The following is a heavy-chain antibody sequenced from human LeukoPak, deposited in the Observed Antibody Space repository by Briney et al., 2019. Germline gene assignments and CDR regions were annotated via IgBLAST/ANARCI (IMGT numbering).Heavy chain of an antibody. D-gene: IGHD4-17*01. CDR2: IYYGVST. CDR3: ARHVPRRPGQEPTVTSNWFDP. J-gene: IGHJ5*02. Sequence: SETLSLTCTVSDGSLRSSNYYWGWIRQPQGQGLEWIGSIYYGVSTYSNPSLKSRVTISVDTSKKQFSLKLSSVTAADTAVYYCARHVPRRPGQEPTVTSNWFDPWGLGTLVTVSS. CDR1: DGSLRSSNYY. V-gene: IGHV4-39*01.